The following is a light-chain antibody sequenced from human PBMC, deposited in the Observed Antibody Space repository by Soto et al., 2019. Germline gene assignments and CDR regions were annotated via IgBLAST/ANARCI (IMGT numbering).Light chain of an antibody. J-gene: IGKJ4*01. CDR1: QSVGSSY. CDR2: GVS. Sequence: EIVLTQSPGTLSLSPGERATLSCRASQSVGSSYLAWYQQKPGQTPRLLMYGVSARATGIPDRFSGSGSGTDFTLTISSLEPEDFAMYYCQQYGDSPTFGGGTKVEIK. V-gene: IGKV3-20*01. CDR3: QQYGDSPT.